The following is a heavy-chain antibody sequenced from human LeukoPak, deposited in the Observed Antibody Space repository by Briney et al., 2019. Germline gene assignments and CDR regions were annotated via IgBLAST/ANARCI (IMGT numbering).Heavy chain of an antibody. Sequence: KPSETLSLTCTVSGGSISSYYWSWIRQPPGKGLEWIGYIYYSGSTNYNPSLKSRVTISVDTSKNQFSLKLSSVTAADTAVYYCARDRTNTVGLDYWGQGTLVTVSS. CDR3: ARDRTNTVGLDY. J-gene: IGHJ4*02. D-gene: IGHD4-11*01. V-gene: IGHV4-59*01. CDR1: GGSISSYY. CDR2: IYYSGST.